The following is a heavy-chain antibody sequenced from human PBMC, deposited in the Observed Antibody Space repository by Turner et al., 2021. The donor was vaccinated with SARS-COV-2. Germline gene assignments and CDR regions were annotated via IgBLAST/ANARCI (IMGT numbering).Heavy chain of an antibody. Sequence: EVQLVESGGGLVQPGGSLRLSCAASGSTVSSNYMSWVRQAPGKGLEWVSVIYSGGSTYYADSVKGKNTLYLQMNSLRVEDTAVYSCAREAAAGNFHGWFDPWGQGTLVTVSS. V-gene: IGHV3-66*01. CDR3: AREAAAGNFHGWFDP. CDR2: IYSGGST. J-gene: IGHJ5*02. D-gene: IGHD6-13*01. CDR1: GSTVSSNY.